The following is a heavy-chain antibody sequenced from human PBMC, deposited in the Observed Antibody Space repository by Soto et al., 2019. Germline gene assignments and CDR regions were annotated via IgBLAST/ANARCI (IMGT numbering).Heavy chain of an antibody. CDR1: GFSLSTSGVG. J-gene: IGHJ4*02. CDR3: AHSRADYDFLTGYYPYKFDF. D-gene: IGHD3-9*01. V-gene: IGHV2-5*02. Sequence: SGPTLVNPTQTLTLTCTFSGFSLSTSGVGVGWIRQPPGRALEWLALIYWDDDKRYSPSLKSRLTITKDTSKNQVVLTMTNMDPVDTATYYCAHSRADYDFLTGYYPYKFDFWGQGTLVTVSS. CDR2: IYWDDDK.